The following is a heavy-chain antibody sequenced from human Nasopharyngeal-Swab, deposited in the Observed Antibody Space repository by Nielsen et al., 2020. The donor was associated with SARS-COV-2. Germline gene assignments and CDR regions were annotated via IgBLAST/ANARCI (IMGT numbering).Heavy chain of an antibody. CDR1: GGSFSDSP. V-gene: IGHV4-34*01. CDR3: ARDVAPYGMDV. CDR2: INHRGGT. Sequence: SQTLSLTCAVYGGSFSDSPWSWLRLLPGKGLEWIGEINHRGGTAYRSSLKSRVSISVDTSKNQFSLELRSVTAADTAVYYCARDVAPYGMDVWGQGTTVTVSS. J-gene: IGHJ6*02.